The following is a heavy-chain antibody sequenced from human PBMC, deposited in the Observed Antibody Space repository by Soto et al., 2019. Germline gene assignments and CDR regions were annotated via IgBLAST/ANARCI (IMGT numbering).Heavy chain of an antibody. Sequence: PGGSLRLSCAASGFAFSSFSMNWVRQAPGKGLEWISYISSTTTTIYYADSVKGRFTISRDSAENSLYLQMNSLRDEDTAVYYCTRDPFWVAISPPYGMDFWGQGTTVT. V-gene: IGHV3-48*02. D-gene: IGHD3-3*01. J-gene: IGHJ6*02. CDR1: GFAFSSFS. CDR3: TRDPFWVAISPPYGMDF. CDR2: ISSTTTTI.